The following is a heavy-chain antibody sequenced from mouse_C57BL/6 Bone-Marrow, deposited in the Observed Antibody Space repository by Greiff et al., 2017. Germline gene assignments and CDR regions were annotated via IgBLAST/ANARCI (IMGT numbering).Heavy chain of an antibody. J-gene: IGHJ2*01. CDR1: GFTFSSYA. V-gene: IGHV5-4*03. Sequence: EVKLVESGGGLVKPGGSLKLSCAASGFTFSSYAMSWVRLTPEKRLEWVATISDGGSYTYYPDNVKGRFTISRDNAKNNLYLQMSHLKSEDTAMXYCAIYVSSSFDYWGQGTTLTVSS. D-gene: IGHD1-1*01. CDR2: ISDGGSYT. CDR3: AIYVSSSFDY.